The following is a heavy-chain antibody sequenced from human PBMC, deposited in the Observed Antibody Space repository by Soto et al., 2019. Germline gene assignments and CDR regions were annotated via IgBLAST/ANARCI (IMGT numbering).Heavy chain of an antibody. CDR2: ISGSGGRK. J-gene: IGHJ4*02. Sequence: GGSLRLSCAASGFTFSSYAMNWVRQAPGKGLEWVSGISGSGGRKFHADSVKGRFTISRDNSRNTGSLQMNSLRAEDTAVYYCAKDDCSGGNCLSTLDYWGQGALVTVSS. V-gene: IGHV3-23*01. CDR1: GFTFSSYA. D-gene: IGHD2-15*01. CDR3: AKDDCSGGNCLSTLDY.